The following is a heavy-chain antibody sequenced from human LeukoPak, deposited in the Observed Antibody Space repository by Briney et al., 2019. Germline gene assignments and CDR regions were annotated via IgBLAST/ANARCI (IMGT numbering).Heavy chain of an antibody. J-gene: IGHJ4*02. V-gene: IGHV3-7*01. D-gene: IGHD5-18*01. CDR1: GFTFSSYW. Sequence: GGSLRLSCAASGFTFSSYWMSWVRQAPGKGLEWVANIKQDGSEKYYVDSVKGRFTISRDNAKNSLYLQMNSLRAEDTAVYYCAREFGSYGPYYFDYWGQGTLVTVSS. CDR3: AREFGSYGPYYFDY. CDR2: IKQDGSEK.